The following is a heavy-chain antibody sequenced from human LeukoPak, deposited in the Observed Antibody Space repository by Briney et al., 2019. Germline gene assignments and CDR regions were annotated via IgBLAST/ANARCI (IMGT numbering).Heavy chain of an antibody. J-gene: IGHJ6*02. CDR1: GGSISSGGYY. V-gene: IGHV4-31*03. Sequence: PSQTLSLTCTVSGGSISSGGYYWSWIRQHPGKGLEWIGYIYYSGSTYYNPSLKSRVTISVDKSKNQFSLKLSSVTAADTAVYYCARAIYYAGAYGMDVWGQGTTVTVSS. D-gene: IGHD3-10*01. CDR2: IYYSGST. CDR3: ARAIYYAGAYGMDV.